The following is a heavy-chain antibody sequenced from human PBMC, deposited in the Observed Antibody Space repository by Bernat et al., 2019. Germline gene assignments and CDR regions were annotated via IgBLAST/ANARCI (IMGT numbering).Heavy chain of an antibody. J-gene: IGHJ4*02. CDR2: ISGSGGST. Sequence: EVQLVESGGGLVKPGGSLRLSCAASGFTFSNAWMSWVRQAPGKGLEWVSAISGSGGSTYYADSVKGRFTISRDNAKNTLYLQMNSLRAEDTAVYYCGGGVVGNFDYWGQGTLVTVSS. D-gene: IGHD3-16*01. CDR3: GGGVVGNFDY. CDR1: GFTFSNAW. V-gene: IGHV3-23*04.